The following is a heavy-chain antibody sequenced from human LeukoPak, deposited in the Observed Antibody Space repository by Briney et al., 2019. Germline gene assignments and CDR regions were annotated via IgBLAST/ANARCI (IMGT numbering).Heavy chain of an antibody. CDR1: GGSISNLNYY. CDR3: ARVYSYGSDY. Sequence: PSQTLSLTCTVSGGSISNLNYYWSWIRQPAGRGLEWIGYIYYSGSTNYNPSLKSRVTISVDTSKNQFSLKLSSVTAADTAVYYCARVYSYGSDYWGQGTLVTVSS. D-gene: IGHD5-18*01. V-gene: IGHV4-61*10. J-gene: IGHJ4*02. CDR2: IYYSGST.